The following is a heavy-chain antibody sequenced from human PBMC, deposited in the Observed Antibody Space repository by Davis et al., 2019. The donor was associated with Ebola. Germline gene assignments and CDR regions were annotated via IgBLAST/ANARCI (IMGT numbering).Heavy chain of an antibody. Sequence: GESLKISCAASGFTFSSYSMNWVRQAPGKGLEWVAVISYDGSEKYYADSVKGRFTISRDTSKNTLYLRMNSLRVEDTAVYYCARPDILTGFYYFDSWGQGTLVTVSS. CDR2: ISYDGSEK. CDR3: ARPDILTGFYYFDS. D-gene: IGHD3-9*01. J-gene: IGHJ4*02. CDR1: GFTFSSYS. V-gene: IGHV3-30*03.